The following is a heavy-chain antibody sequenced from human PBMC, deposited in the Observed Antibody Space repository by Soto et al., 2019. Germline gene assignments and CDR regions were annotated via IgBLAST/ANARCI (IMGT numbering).Heavy chain of an antibody. CDR1: GFTFSNCA. J-gene: IGHJ4*02. V-gene: IGHV3-23*01. Sequence: EVQLLESGGGLVQPGGSLRLSCTASGFTFSNCAMNWVRQAPGKGLEWVSAISGSGGSTYYADSAKGRFTISRDNSKYTVSLQVTSLSAEDTAVYLYAKVSLWFGELFPYVTDYGGQGTLVTVSS. CDR3: AKVSLWFGELFPYVTDY. D-gene: IGHD3-10*01. CDR2: ISGSGGST.